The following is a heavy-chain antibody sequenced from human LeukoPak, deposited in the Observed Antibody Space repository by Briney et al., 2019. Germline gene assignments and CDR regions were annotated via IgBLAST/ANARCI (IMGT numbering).Heavy chain of an antibody. CDR1: GFTFATYA. V-gene: IGHV3-23*01. CDR3: AKRGAGSGGLHY. J-gene: IGHJ4*02. D-gene: IGHD6-19*01. Sequence: QPGGSLRLSCAASGFTFATYAMSWVRQAPGKVLESVSTFYETGKTDHADSVKGRFTISRDTSKNTLYLQMNSLRAEDTATYYCAKRGAGSGGLHYWGQGTLVTVSS. CDR2: FYETGKT.